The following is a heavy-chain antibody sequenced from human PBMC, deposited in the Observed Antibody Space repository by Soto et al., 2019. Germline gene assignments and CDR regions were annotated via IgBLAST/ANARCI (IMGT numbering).Heavy chain of an antibody. CDR2: ISGSGGST. CDR3: AKEREGYNWNPTDFDY. D-gene: IGHD1-20*01. CDR1: GFTFSSYA. V-gene: IGHV3-23*01. Sequence: GGSLRLSCAASGFTFSSYAMSWVRQAPGKGLEWVSAISGSGGSTYYADSVKGRFTISRDNSKNTLYLQMNSLRAEDTAVYYCAKEREGYNWNPTDFDYWGQGTLVTVSS. J-gene: IGHJ4*02.